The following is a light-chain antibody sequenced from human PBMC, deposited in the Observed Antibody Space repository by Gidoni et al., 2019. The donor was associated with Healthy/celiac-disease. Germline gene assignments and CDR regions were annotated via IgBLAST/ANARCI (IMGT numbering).Light chain of an antibody. CDR1: QSAFYSCNNNNY. V-gene: IGKV4-1*01. J-gene: IGKJ4*01. Sequence: DIVMTQSPDSLAVSLGAGATINGKSSQSAFYSCNNNNYLACYQQQPGQPPKLLIYWASTRESGVPDRFSGSGSGTDFTPTISSLQAEDASVYYCQQYYSTPALTFXGXTKVEIK. CDR3: QQYYSTPALT. CDR2: WAS.